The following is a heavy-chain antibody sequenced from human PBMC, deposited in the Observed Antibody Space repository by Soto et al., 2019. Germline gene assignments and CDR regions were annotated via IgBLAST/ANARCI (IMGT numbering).Heavy chain of an antibody. Sequence: SETLSLTCAVSGGSIGSSNWWSWVRQPPGKGLEWIGEIYHSGSTNYNPSLKSRVTISVDKSKKQFSLKLNSVTAADTAVYYCARSWNDGRFDYWGQGTLVTVSS. CDR3: ARSWNDGRFDY. D-gene: IGHD1-1*01. CDR1: GGSIGSSNW. CDR2: IYHSGST. J-gene: IGHJ4*02. V-gene: IGHV4-4*02.